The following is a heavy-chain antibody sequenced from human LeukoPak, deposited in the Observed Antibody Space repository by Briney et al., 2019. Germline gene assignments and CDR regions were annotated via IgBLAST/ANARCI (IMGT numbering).Heavy chain of an antibody. J-gene: IGHJ4*02. CDR3: ATPKGGSGSYRAPLEY. Sequence: GGSLRLSCAASGFTFSSYAMHWVRQAPGKGLEWVAIISDDGSNEYYADSVKGRFTISRDNSKNTLYLQMNSLRAEDTAVYYCATPKGGSGSYRAPLEYWGQGTLVTVST. V-gene: IGHV3-30-3*01. D-gene: IGHD3-10*01. CDR1: GFTFSSYA. CDR2: ISDDGSNE.